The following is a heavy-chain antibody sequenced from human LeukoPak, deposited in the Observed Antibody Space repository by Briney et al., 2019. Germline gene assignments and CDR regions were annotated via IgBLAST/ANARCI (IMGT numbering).Heavy chain of an antibody. D-gene: IGHD3-10*01. CDR2: ISGSGGST. Sequence: PGGSLRLSCAASGFTFSSYAMSWVRQAPGKGLEWVSAISGSGGSTYYADSVKGRFTISRDNSKNTLYLQMNSLRAEDTAVYYCAKVGVYYYGSGSYEYWGQGTLVTVSS. CDR3: AKVGVYYYGSGSYEY. V-gene: IGHV3-23*01. CDR1: GFTFSSYA. J-gene: IGHJ4*02.